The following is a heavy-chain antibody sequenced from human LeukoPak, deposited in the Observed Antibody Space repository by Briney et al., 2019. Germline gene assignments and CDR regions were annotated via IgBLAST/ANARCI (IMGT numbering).Heavy chain of an antibody. J-gene: IGHJ4*02. V-gene: IGHV4-39*01. Sequence: SETLSLTCTVSGGSISSSSYYWGWIRQPPGKGLEWIGSIYYSGSTYYNPSLKSRVTISVDTSKNQFSLKLSSVTAADTAVYYCARRRNDDFWRLWFDYWGQGTLVTVSS. CDR2: IYYSGST. CDR3: ARRRNDDFWRLWFDY. D-gene: IGHD3-3*01. CDR1: GGSISSSSYY.